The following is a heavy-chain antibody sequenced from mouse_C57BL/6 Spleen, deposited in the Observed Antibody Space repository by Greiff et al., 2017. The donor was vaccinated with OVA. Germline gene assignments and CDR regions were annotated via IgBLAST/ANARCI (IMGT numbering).Heavy chain of an antibody. V-gene: IGHV1-69*01. CDR3: AREAY. Sequence: QVHVKQPGAELVMPGASVKLSCKASGYTFTSYWMHWVKQRPGQGLEWVGEIDPSDSYTNYNQKFKGKSTLTVDKSSSTAYMQLSSLTSEDSAVYYCAREAYWGKGTLVTVSA. J-gene: IGHJ3*01. CDR1: GYTFTSYW. CDR2: IDPSDSYT.